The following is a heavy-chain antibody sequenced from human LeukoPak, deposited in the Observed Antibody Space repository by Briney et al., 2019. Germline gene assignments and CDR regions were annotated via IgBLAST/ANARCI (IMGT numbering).Heavy chain of an antibody. J-gene: IGHJ2*01. Sequence: ASAKVSCKASGYTFTAYYMHWVRQAPGQGLEWMGWINPNSGGTNYAQKFQGRVTMTRDTSISTAYMELSRLRSDDTAVYYCARAAGIVGATAPPHFDLWGRGTLVTVSS. CDR1: GYTFTAYY. CDR3: ARAAGIVGATAPPHFDL. CDR2: INPNSGGT. V-gene: IGHV1-2*02. D-gene: IGHD1-26*01.